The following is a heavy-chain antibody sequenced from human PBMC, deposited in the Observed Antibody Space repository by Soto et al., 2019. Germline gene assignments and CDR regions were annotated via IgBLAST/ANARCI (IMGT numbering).Heavy chain of an antibody. CDR3: ARVGDCTANKCHGYNWFDP. V-gene: IGHV1-8*01. J-gene: IGHJ5*02. CDR2: MNPTSGIT. D-gene: IGHD2-8*02. Sequence: ASVKVSCKASGYTFTRYDINWVRQATGQGLEWMGWMNPTSGITDYAQKFQGRITMTRNTSIDTAYMELSGLRSEDTAVYYCARVGDCTANKCHGYNWFDPWGQGAMLTVSS. CDR1: GYTFTRYD.